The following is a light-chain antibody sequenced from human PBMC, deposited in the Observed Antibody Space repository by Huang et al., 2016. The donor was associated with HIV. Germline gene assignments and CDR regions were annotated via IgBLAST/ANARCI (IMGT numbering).Light chain of an antibody. CDR3: QQYDNLLT. CDR2: DAA. J-gene: IGKJ4*01. Sequence: DIQLTQSPSSLSASVGDKVTITCQASQDIRKYLTWYQQRPGKAPKLLIYDAANLETGVPSRVSGSGSGTDFSFTISSLQPEDIATYYCQQYDNLLTFGGGTKVEI. CDR1: QDIRKY. V-gene: IGKV1-33*01.